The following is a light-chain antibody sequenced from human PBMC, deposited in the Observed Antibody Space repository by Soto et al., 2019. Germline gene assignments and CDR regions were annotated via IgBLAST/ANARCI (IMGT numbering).Light chain of an antibody. CDR2: GAS. V-gene: IGKV3D-20*02. J-gene: IGKJ5*01. CDR1: QRISSSY. Sequence: IVLTQSPGTLSLSPGERATLSCRASQRISSSYLAWYQQKPGQAPRLLIYGASSRATGIPDRFSGSGSGTDFTLTISSLEPEDFAVYYCQQRSRSITFGQGTRLEIK. CDR3: QQRSRSIT.